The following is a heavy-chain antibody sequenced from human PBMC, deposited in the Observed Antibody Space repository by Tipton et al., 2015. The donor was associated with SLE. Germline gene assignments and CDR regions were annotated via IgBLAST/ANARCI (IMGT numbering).Heavy chain of an antibody. J-gene: IGHJ6*02. CDR1: GGYFSGYY. CDR2: IYYSGST. V-gene: IGHV4-59*01. D-gene: IGHD2-21*01. Sequence: TLSLTCAVYGGYFSGYYWSWIRQPPGKGLEWIGYIYYSGSTNYNPSLMSRVTISVDTSKNQFTLKLNSVTTADTAVYYCARCGGGYGMDVWGQGTTVTVSS. CDR3: ARCGGGYGMDV.